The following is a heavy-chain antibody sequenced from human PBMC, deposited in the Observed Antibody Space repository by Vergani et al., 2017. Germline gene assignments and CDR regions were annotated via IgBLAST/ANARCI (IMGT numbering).Heavy chain of an antibody. J-gene: IGHJ4*02. CDR3: ARHFGSNYYPYYFDN. D-gene: IGHD1-26*01. CDR1: GGSISSSSYY. CDR2: ISYSETT. Sequence: QLQLQESGPGLVKPSETLSLTCTVSGGSISSSSYYWGWIRQPPGKGLEWIGSISYSETTFYNSSLKSRVTISVDTSKNQVSLKLSSVTAADTAVYYCARHFGSNYYPYYFDNWGQGTLVTVSS. V-gene: IGHV4-39*01.